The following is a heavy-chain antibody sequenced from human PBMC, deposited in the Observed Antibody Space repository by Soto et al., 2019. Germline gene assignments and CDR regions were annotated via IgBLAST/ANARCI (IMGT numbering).Heavy chain of an antibody. J-gene: IGHJ4*02. CDR1: GFAFADFA. D-gene: IGHD3-22*01. CDR2: ISWNSAII. V-gene: IGHV3-9*01. Sequence: ESGGDLVQPGKSLRLSCAASGFAFADFAMHWVRQAPGKGLEWISGISWNSAIIGYADSVKGRFTISRDNAKNSLYLQMTSLRAEDTALYYCAKDISYYDSSGYLDYWGQGVVVTVSA. CDR3: AKDISYYDSSGYLDY.